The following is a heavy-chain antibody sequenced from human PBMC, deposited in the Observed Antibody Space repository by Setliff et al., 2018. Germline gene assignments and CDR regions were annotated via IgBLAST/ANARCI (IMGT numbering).Heavy chain of an antibody. J-gene: IGHJ3*02. D-gene: IGHD3-9*01. CDR2: IKQDGSEK. V-gene: IGHV3-7*01. CDR3: ARDDYDILTGSPGEDAFDI. Sequence: PGGSLRLSCAASGFTFSSYWMSWVRQAPGKGLEWVANIKQDGSEKYYVDSVKGRFTISRDNAKNSLYLQMNSLRAEDTAVYYCARDDYDILTGSPGEDAFDIWGQGTMVTGSS. CDR1: GFTFSSYW.